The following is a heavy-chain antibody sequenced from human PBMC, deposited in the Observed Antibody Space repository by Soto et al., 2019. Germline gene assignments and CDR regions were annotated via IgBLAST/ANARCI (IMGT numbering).Heavy chain of an antibody. D-gene: IGHD3-22*01. Sequence: PSETLSLTCTVSGGSISSYYWSWIRRPPGKGLEWIGYIYYSGSTNYNPSLKSRVTISVDTSKNQFSLKLSSVTAADTAVYYCARVNYYDSSGYYPDAFDIWGQGTMVTVSS. CDR3: ARVNYYDSSGYYPDAFDI. CDR1: GGSISSYY. J-gene: IGHJ3*02. V-gene: IGHV4-59*01. CDR2: IYYSGST.